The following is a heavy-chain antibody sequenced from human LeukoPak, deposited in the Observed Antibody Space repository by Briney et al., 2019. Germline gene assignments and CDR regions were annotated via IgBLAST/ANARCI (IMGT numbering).Heavy chain of an antibody. D-gene: IGHD3-9*01. CDR1: GISFSSYG. V-gene: IGHV3-30*02. Sequence: GGSLRLSCAASGISFSSYGMHWVRQAPGKGLEWVTFIWYDASNKYYAESVKGRFTTSRDNSRNTLFLQMNSLRAEDTAIYYCATDISTHYFGSWGQGTLVTVSS. CDR2: IWYDASNK. J-gene: IGHJ4*02. CDR3: ATDISTHYFGS.